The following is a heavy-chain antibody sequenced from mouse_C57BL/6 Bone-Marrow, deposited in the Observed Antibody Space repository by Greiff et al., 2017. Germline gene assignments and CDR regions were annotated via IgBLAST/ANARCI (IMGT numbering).Heavy chain of an antibody. CDR2: IYPGSGNT. D-gene: IGHD2-5*01. J-gene: IGHJ4*01. CDR3: ARGGAYYSNYGAMDY. Sequence: QVQLQQSGPELVKPGASVKISCKASGYSFTSYYIHWVKQRPGQGLEWIGWIYPGSGNTKYNEKFKGKATLTADTSSSTAYMQLSSLTSEDSAVYYCARGGAYYSNYGAMDYWGQRTSVTVSS. V-gene: IGHV1-66*01. CDR1: GYSFTSYY.